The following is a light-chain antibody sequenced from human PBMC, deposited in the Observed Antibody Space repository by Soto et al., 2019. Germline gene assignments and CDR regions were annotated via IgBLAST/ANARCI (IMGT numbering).Light chain of an antibody. J-gene: IGLJ1*01. CDR1: SSDVGGYTF. CDR2: NVI. Sequence: QSALTQPRSVSGSPGQSVTISCTGTSSDVGGYTFVSWYQHHPGKAPKLTIYNVIQRPSGVPDRFSASKSGNTASLTISGLQAEDEADYYCCSYAGSYTYVFGTGTKLTVL. CDR3: CSYAGSYTYV. V-gene: IGLV2-11*01.